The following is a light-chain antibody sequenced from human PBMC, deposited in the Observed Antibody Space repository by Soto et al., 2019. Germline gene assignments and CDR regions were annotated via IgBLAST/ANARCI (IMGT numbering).Light chain of an antibody. CDR3: QKYSSVIT. CDR2: AAS. J-gene: IGKJ5*01. Sequence: DIQMTKAPSSLSACVGDTVTITCRARQGMSNFLAWYQQKPGKVPKLLISAASTLQSSVPSRFSGSGSGTDFTITITRLQTEVVATYYCQKYSSVITFGQGTRLEIK. CDR1: QGMSNF. V-gene: IGKV1-27*01.